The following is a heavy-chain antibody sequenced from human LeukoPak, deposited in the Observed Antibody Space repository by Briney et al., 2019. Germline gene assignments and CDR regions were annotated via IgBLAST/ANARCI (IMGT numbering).Heavy chain of an antibody. CDR2: TDHSGNT. Sequence: SETLSLTCVVSGASISSGVYSWSWVRQPPGKGLEWIGYTDHSGNTFYNPSVKSRVTISVDRSKNQVSLKLSSVTAADTAVYYCARGNYYGSGSHQLFDYWGQGTLVTVSS. CDR3: ARGNYYGSGSHQLFDY. J-gene: IGHJ4*02. D-gene: IGHD3-10*01. V-gene: IGHV4-30-2*01. CDR1: GASISSGVYS.